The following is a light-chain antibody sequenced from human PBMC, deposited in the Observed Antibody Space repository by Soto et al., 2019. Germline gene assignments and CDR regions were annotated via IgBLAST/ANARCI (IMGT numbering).Light chain of an antibody. CDR2: DAS. J-gene: IGKJ1*01. CDR3: QHCRIIPWT. CDR1: QDITNH. V-gene: IGKV1-33*01. Sequence: DIQMTQSPSSLSAYVGDRVTITCQASQDITNHLHWYQQKPGKAPKLLIYDASNLETGVPSRFSGSGFGTDFTFIINNLLPEAFVPYFCQHCRIIPWTFGQGANVELK.